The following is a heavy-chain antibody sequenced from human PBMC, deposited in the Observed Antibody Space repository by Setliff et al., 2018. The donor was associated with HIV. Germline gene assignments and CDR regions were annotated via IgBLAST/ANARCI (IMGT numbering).Heavy chain of an antibody. CDR2: IYPQDSDT. J-gene: IGHJ3*02. CDR1: GYGFSNHW. V-gene: IGHV5-51*01. Sequence: GESLKISCTGSGYGFSNHWIGWVRQMPGRGLEWMGIIYPQDSDTRYSPSFEGHVTISADRSGNTAYLQWTALKASDTAMYYCARHTIDISLLVVQDPGPFDIWGRGTMVTVSS. CDR3: ARHTIDISLLVVQDPGPFDI. D-gene: IGHD3-10*01.